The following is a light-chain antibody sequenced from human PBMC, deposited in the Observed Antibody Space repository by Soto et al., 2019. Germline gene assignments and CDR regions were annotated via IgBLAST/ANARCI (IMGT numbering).Light chain of an antibody. CDR3: SSYTSHATVV. Sequence: QPVLTQPASVSGSPGQSITISCTGPSSDVGGYDSVSWYQKQPDKAPKLIIYGVTNRPSGVSSRFSGSKSGDTASLTISGLRTDDEADYFCSSYTSHATVVFGTGTKVTVL. CDR1: SSDVGGYDS. CDR2: GVT. J-gene: IGLJ1*01. V-gene: IGLV2-14*01.